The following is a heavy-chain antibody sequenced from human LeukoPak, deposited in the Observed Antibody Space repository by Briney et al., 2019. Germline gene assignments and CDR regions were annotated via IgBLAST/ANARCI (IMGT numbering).Heavy chain of an antibody. J-gene: IGHJ6*02. D-gene: IGHD6-19*01. Sequence: GGSLRLSCAASGFTFSSYARIWVRQAPGKGLEWVSTISGSGGSTYYADSVKGRFTISRDNSKNTLYLQMNSLRAEDTAVYYCAKAAVAGNYYYYGMDVWGQGTTVTVSS. CDR3: AKAAVAGNYYYYGMDV. CDR2: ISGSGGST. CDR1: GFTFSSYA. V-gene: IGHV3-23*01.